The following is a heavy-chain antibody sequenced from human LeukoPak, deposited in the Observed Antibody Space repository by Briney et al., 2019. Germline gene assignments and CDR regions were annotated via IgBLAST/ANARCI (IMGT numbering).Heavy chain of an antibody. CDR2: ISAYNGNT. D-gene: IGHD5-18*01. Sequence: ASLKVSCKASGYTFTSYGITWVRQAPGHGLEWMGWISAYNGNTNYAQKLQGRVTMTTDASTSTAYMELRSLRSDDTAVYYCARDFGTAMAYVDYWGQGTLVTVSS. V-gene: IGHV1-18*01. CDR1: GYTFTSYG. J-gene: IGHJ4*02. CDR3: ARDFGTAMAYVDY.